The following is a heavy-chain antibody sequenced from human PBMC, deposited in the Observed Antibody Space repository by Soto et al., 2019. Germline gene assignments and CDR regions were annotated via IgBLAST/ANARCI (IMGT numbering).Heavy chain of an antibody. V-gene: IGHV3-48*02. CDR3: AREPQSPYDSNGIFDY. D-gene: IGHD3-22*01. Sequence: GGSLRLSCAASGFTFSSYSMTWVRQTPGKGLEWLSYISSTSSKIYYADSVKGRFTISRDNAKDSLYLQMNSLRDEDTAVYYCAREPQSPYDSNGIFDYWGQGTLVTVSS. J-gene: IGHJ4*02. CDR2: ISSTSSKI. CDR1: GFTFSSYS.